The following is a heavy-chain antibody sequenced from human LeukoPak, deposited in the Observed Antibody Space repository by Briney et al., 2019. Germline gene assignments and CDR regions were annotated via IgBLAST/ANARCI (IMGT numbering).Heavy chain of an antibody. Sequence: PGGSLRLSCAASGFTFSNYNMNWVRQAPGKGLEWVSCISTRSTYIYYADPVKGRFTISRDNAKNSLYLQMNSLRADDTAVYYCAREEEWYASGTYYKGFDSWGQGTLVTVSS. D-gene: IGHD3-10*01. J-gene: IGHJ4*02. CDR2: ISTRSTYI. V-gene: IGHV3-21*01. CDR3: AREEEWYASGTYYKGFDS. CDR1: GFTFSNYN.